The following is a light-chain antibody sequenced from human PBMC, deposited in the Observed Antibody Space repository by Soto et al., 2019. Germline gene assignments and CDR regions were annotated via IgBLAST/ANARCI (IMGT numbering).Light chain of an antibody. V-gene: IGKV1-8*01. CDR3: QQTFSPAVT. J-gene: IGKJ4*01. CDR2: AAS. Sequence: AIRMTQSPSSFSASTGDRVTITCRASQGISSYLAWYQQKPGKAPKLLVYAASTLQYGVPSRFSGSGSGTDFTLTISCLQSEDFATYFCQQTFSPAVTFGGGTKV. CDR1: QGISSY.